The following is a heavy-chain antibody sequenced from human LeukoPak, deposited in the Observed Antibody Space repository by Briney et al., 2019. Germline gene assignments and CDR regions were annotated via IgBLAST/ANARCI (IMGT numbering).Heavy chain of an antibody. J-gene: IGHJ4*02. CDR3: ARSWGSGWYSTNYYFDY. D-gene: IGHD6-19*01. Sequence: ASVKVSCKASGYTFTGYYMHWVRQAPGQGLEWMGWINPNSGGTNYAQKFQGRVTMTRDTSISTAYMELSRLRSDDTAVYYCARSWGSGWYSTNYYFDYWGQGTLVTVSS. CDR2: INPNSGGT. CDR1: GYTFTGYY. V-gene: IGHV1-2*02.